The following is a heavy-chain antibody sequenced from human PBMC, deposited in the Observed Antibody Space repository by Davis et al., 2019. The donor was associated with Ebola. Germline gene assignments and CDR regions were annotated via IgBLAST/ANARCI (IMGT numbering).Heavy chain of an antibody. CDR1: GGTFSSYA. V-gene: IGHV1-69*13. Sequence: SVKVSYKASGGTFSSYAISWVRQAPGQGLEWMGGIIPIFGTASYAQKFQGRVTITADESTSTAYMELSSLRSEDTAVYYCARGLLRWAFDYWGQGTLVTVSS. CDR3: ARGLLRWAFDY. D-gene: IGHD4-23*01. CDR2: IIPIFGTA. J-gene: IGHJ4*02.